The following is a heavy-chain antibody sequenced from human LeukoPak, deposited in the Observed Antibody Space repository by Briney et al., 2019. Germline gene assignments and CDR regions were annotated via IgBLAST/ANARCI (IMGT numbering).Heavy chain of an antibody. J-gene: IGHJ3*02. D-gene: IGHD6-13*01. V-gene: IGHV4-59*11. CDR1: GGSICSHL. Sequence: PETPSLTCTVSGGSICSHLWSWIPQHPGERREWVGYIFYSGSTNYIPPLKRRVTISVDTSKHQFSLKLSSVTAADTAVYYCARAEYSSSWVSSFDIWGEGTMVTVSS. CDR2: IFYSGST. CDR3: ARAEYSSSWVSSFDI.